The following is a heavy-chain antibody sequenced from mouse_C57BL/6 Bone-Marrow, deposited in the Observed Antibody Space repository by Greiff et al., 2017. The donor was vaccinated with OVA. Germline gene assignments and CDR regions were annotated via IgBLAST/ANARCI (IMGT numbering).Heavy chain of an antibody. CDR3: TTGYPRGLFVAY. CDR1: GFNIKDDY. V-gene: IGHV14-4*01. D-gene: IGHD6-1*01. CDR2: IDPENGDT. J-gene: IGHJ3*01. Sequence: VQLQQSGAELVRPGASVKLSCTASGFNIKDDYMHWVKQRPEQGLEWIGWIDPENGDTEYASKFQGKATITADTSSNTAYLQLSSLTSEDTAVYYCTTGYPRGLFVAYWGQGTLVTVSA.